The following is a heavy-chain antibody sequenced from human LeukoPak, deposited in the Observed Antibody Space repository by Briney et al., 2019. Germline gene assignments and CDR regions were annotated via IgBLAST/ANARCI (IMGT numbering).Heavy chain of an antibody. J-gene: IGHJ4*01. CDR3: AKEPRIVVVPAAIDY. D-gene: IGHD2-2*01. CDR1: GFTFSSYA. CDR2: ISGSGGST. Sequence: PGGSLRLSCAASGFTFSSYAMSWVRQAPGKGLEWVSAISGSGGSTYYADSVKGRFTISRDNSKNTLYLQMNSLRAEDTAVYYCAKEPRIVVVPAAIDYWGQEPWSPSPQ. V-gene: IGHV3-23*01.